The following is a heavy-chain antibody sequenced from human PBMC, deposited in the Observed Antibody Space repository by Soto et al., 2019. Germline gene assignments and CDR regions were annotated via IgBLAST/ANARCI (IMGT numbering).Heavy chain of an antibody. J-gene: IGHJ6*02. V-gene: IGHV3-48*01. D-gene: IGHD1-7*01. CDR2: ISDSSGTI. CDR1: GFTFTRHS. CDR3: AKFKCARDDNLNYEVGGMDV. Sequence: GGSLRLSCAASGFTFTRHSMNWVRQAAGKGLEWISYISDSSGTIYYAESVKGRFTISRDNVQNSLYLQMNSLRAEDTAVYYCAKFKCARDDNLNYEVGGMDVWGQGTTVTVSS.